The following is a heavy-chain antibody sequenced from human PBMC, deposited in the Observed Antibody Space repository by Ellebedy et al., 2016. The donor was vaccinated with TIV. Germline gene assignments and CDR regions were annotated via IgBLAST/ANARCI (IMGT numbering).Heavy chain of an antibody. V-gene: IGHV3-7*01. CDR1: GFTFSSYW. J-gene: IGHJ6*02. CDR2: IKQDGSEK. Sequence: GGSLRLXCAASGFTFSSYWMSWVRQAPGKGLEWVANIKQDGSEKYYVDSVKGRFTISRDNAKNSLYLQMNSLRAEDTAVYYCARAGTWDGYNSDYYYYGMDVWGQGTTVTVSS. CDR3: ARAGTWDGYNSDYYYYGMDV. D-gene: IGHD5-24*01.